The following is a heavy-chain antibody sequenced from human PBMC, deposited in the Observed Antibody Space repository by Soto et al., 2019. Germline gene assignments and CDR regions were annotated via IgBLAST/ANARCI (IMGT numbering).Heavy chain of an antibody. Sequence: GGSLRLSRAASGFTFSAYVMSWVRQAPGKGLEGVSIITSRGGGTYYADSVKGLFTVPIDNSKNTVYLHMNSLRDEDTAVYYCEKLTAAWCLGTLVPVSS. V-gene: IGHV3-23*01. J-gene: IGHJ4*02. CDR3: EKLTAA. CDR2: ITSRGGGT. CDR1: GFTFSAYV. D-gene: IGHD6-13*01.